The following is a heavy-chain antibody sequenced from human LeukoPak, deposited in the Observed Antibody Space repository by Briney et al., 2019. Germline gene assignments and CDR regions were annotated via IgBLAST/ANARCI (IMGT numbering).Heavy chain of an antibody. J-gene: IGHJ5*02. CDR3: ARYVTMVRGSWFDP. CDR1: GGSISSYY. V-gene: IGHV4-59*01. D-gene: IGHD3-10*01. CDR2: IYYSGST. Sequence: KSSETLSLTCTVSGGSISSYYWSWIRQPPGKGLEWIGYIYYSGSTNYNPSLKSRVTISVDTSKNQFSLKLSSVTAADTAVYYCARYVTMVRGSWFDPWGQGTLVTVSS.